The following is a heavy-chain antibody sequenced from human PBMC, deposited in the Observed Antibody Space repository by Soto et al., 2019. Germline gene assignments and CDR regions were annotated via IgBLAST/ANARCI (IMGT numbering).Heavy chain of an antibody. Sequence: QVQLQESGPGLVKPSQTLSLTCTVPGGSISSGDYYWSWIRQPPGKGLEWIGYIYYSGSTNYNPSLPSRVTISVDTSKNQFSLNLSSVTAADPAVYYCARIVESGYTIDFDLWGRGTLVTVSS. J-gene: IGHJ2*01. CDR2: IYYSGST. V-gene: IGHV4-30-4*01. D-gene: IGHD3-16*02. CDR3: ARIVESGYTIDFDL. CDR1: GGSISSGDYY.